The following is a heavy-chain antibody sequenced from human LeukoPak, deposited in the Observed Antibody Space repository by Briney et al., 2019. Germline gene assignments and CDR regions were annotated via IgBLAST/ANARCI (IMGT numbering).Heavy chain of an antibody. J-gene: IGHJ3*02. Sequence: GGSLRLSCTGSGLTFSDYGMHWVRQAPGKGLEWVAVIWYDGNKKYYADSVKGRFTISRDNSKNTQYLQMNSLRAEDTAVYYCAKGAHIYGDYGAVDIWGQGTMVTISS. CDR1: GLTFSDYG. D-gene: IGHD4-17*01. CDR2: IWYDGNKK. V-gene: IGHV3-33*06. CDR3: AKGAHIYGDYGAVDI.